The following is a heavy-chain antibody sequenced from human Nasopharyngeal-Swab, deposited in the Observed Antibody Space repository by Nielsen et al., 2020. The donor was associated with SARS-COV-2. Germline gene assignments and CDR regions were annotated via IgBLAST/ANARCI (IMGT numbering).Heavy chain of an antibody. D-gene: IGHD3-10*01. CDR1: GYTFTSYD. Sequence: AAVKVSCKASGYTFTSYDINWVRQATGQGLEWMGWMNPNSGNTGYAQKFQGRVTMTRNTSISTAYMELSSLRSEDTAVYYCARGRGGWFGELFDYWGQGTLVTVSS. V-gene: IGHV1-8*01. J-gene: IGHJ4*02. CDR3: ARGRGGWFGELFDY. CDR2: MNPNSGNT.